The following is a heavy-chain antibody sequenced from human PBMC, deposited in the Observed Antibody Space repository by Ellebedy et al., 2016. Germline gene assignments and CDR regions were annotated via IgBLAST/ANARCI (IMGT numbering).Heavy chain of an antibody. Sequence: SETLSLTXSVSGYSISSGYYWGWIRPPPGKGLEWIGSIYHSGSTNYNPSLKSRVTMSVDTSKNQFSLKLSSVTAADTAVYYCARVRRGMVRGINWFDPWGQGTLVTVSS. J-gene: IGHJ5*02. CDR2: IYHSGST. V-gene: IGHV4-38-2*02. D-gene: IGHD3-10*01. CDR1: GYSISSGYY. CDR3: ARVRRGMVRGINWFDP.